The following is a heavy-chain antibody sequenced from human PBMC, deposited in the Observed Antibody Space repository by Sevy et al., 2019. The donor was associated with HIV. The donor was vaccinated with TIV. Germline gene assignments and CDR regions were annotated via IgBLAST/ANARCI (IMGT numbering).Heavy chain of an antibody. J-gene: IGHJ5*02. CDR1: GFTFSSYE. CDR2: ISSSGSTI. D-gene: IGHD6-19*01. CDR3: ARVYSSVINWFDP. Sequence: GGSLRLSCAASGFTFSSYEMNWVRQAPGKGLEWVSYISSSGSTIYYADSVKGRFTISRDNAKNSLYLQMNSLRAEDTAVYYCARVYSSVINWFDPWGQRTLVTVSS. V-gene: IGHV3-48*03.